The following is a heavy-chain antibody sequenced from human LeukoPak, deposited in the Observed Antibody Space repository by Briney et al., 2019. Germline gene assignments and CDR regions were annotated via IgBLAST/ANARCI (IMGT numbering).Heavy chain of an antibody. CDR1: GYTFTGYY. J-gene: IGHJ5*02. CDR2: INPNSGGT. V-gene: IGHV1-2*02. CDR3: ARDLTSVDHLNWFDP. Sequence: GASVKVSCKASGYTFTGYYMHWVRQAPGQGLEWMGWINPNSGGTNYARKFQGRVTMTRDTSISTAYMELSRLRSDDTAVYYCARDLTSVDHLNWFDPWGQGTLVTVSS. D-gene: IGHD2-2*01.